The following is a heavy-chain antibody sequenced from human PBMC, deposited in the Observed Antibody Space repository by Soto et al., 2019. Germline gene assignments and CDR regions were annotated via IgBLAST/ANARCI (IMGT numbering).Heavy chain of an antibody. CDR1: GGSLRGHY. D-gene: IGHD1-26*01. Sequence: QVQVQQWGPGLLKPSETLSLTCAVSGGSLRGHYWSWIRQPPEKGLEWIGEINHSGFTNYNPTLKSRVTISRDASKNQFSLRLSSMTAADSAVYFCARAAVKLGATLFDSWGQGTLVTVSS. V-gene: IGHV4-34*01. CDR2: INHSGFT. J-gene: IGHJ4*02. CDR3: ARAAVKLGATLFDS.